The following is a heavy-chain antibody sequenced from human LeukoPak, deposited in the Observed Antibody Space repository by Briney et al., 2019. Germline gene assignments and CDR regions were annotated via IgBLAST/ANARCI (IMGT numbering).Heavy chain of an antibody. Sequence: GGSLEISWQGSGSRFTSYWIGWVRQMPGKGLEGMGIIYPGDSDTRYSPSFQGQVTISADKSISTAYLQWSSLKASDTAMYYCARQDDILTGYFPFDPWGQGTLVTVSS. CDR2: IYPGDSDT. V-gene: IGHV5-51*01. CDR1: GSRFTSYW. D-gene: IGHD3-9*01. J-gene: IGHJ5*02. CDR3: ARQDDILTGYFPFDP.